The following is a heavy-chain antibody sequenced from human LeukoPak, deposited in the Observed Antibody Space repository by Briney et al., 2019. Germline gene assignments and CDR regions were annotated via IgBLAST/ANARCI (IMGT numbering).Heavy chain of an antibody. CDR3: AKDLLGVPTALDI. J-gene: IGHJ3*02. CDR1: GFTFSSYG. V-gene: IGHV3-30*02. CDR2: IRYDGNNK. D-gene: IGHD3-10*01. Sequence: GGSLRLSCAASGFTFSSYGMHWVRQAPGKGLEWVAFIRYDGNNKYYSDSVKGRFTISRDSSKNTLYLQMNSLRPEDTAVYYCAKDLLGVPTALDIWGQGTMVTVSS.